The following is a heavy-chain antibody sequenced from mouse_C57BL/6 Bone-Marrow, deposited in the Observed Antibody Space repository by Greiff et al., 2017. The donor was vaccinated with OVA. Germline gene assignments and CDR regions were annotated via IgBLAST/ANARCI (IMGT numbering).Heavy chain of an antibody. CDR2: IHPNSGST. Sequence: QVQLQQPGAELVKPGASVKLSCKASGYTFTSYWMHWVKQRPGQGLEWIGMIHPNSGSTNYNEKFKSKATLTVDKSSSTAYMQLSSLTSEDSAVYYGARGGYYGSSYWYFDVWGTGTTVTVAS. V-gene: IGHV1-64*01. D-gene: IGHD1-1*01. CDR1: GYTFTSYW. CDR3: ARGGYYGSSYWYFDV. J-gene: IGHJ1*03.